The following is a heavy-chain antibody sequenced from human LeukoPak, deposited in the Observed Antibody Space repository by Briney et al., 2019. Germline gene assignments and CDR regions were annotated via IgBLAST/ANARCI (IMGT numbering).Heavy chain of an antibody. J-gene: IGHJ5*02. CDR2: IYYSGST. Sequence: SETLSLTCTVSGGSISSSSYYWGWIRQPPGKGLEWIGSIYYSGSTYYNPSLKSRVTISVDTSKNQFSLKLSSVTAADTAVYYCARDYGSERYNWFDPWGQGTLVTVSS. CDR1: GGSISSSSYY. CDR3: ARDYGSERYNWFDP. D-gene: IGHD3-10*01. V-gene: IGHV4-39*02.